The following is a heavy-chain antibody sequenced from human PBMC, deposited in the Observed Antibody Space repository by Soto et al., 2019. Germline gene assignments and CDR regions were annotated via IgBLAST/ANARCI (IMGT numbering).Heavy chain of an antibody. D-gene: IGHD1-26*01. Sequence: GESLKISCEAAGYSFTSYWIGGVRLMPAKGLEWMGIIYPGDSDARYSPSFQGQVTISADKSINTAYLQWSSLKASDTAIYYCARQIVIVGSTYDAFDIWGQGTMVTVSS. CDR3: ARQIVIVGSTYDAFDI. V-gene: IGHV5-51*01. CDR1: GYSFTSYW. J-gene: IGHJ3*02. CDR2: IYPGDSDA.